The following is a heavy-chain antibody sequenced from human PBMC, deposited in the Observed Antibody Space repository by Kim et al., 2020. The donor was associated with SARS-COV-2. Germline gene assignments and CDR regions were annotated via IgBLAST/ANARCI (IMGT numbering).Heavy chain of an antibody. D-gene: IGHD3-22*01. Sequence: SLRSRVTISLDTSKNQVSLKLNSVTAADTAVYYCARGLGYYDSSGYYAYWGQGTLVTVSS. CDR3: ARGLGYYDSSGYYAY. V-gene: IGHV4-34*01. J-gene: IGHJ4*02.